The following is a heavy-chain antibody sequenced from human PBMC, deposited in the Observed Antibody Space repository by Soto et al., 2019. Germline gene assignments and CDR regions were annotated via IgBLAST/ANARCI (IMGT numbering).Heavy chain of an antibody. Sequence: EVQLVESGGGLVQPGGSLRLSCAASGFSFSDHYMDWVRQAPGKGLEWVARTRNIANSYTTEYAASVKGRFTISRDDSVNSLFVQMDSLKTEYTAVYYCARGGISRAWRAFDYWGQGTLVTVSS. CDR2: TRNIANSYTT. CDR3: ARGGISRAWRAFDY. J-gene: IGHJ4*02. V-gene: IGHV3-72*01. CDR1: GFSFSDHY. D-gene: IGHD6-19*01.